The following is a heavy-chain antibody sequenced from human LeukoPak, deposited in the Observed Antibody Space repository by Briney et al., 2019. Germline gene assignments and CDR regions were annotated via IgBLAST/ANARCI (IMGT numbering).Heavy chain of an antibody. CDR3: ARVDYHDSSGLPYYYALDV. CDR2: IYYSGRS. V-gene: IGHV4-59*01. CDR1: GGSISSYS. Sequence: PSETLSLTCTVSGGSISSYSWTWIRQPPGKGLEWIGPIYYSGRSNYNPSLTSRVTTSLDTSRNQFSLRLRSVTAADSAVYYCARVDYHDSSGLPYYYALDVWGQGTTVTVS. D-gene: IGHD3-22*01. J-gene: IGHJ6*02.